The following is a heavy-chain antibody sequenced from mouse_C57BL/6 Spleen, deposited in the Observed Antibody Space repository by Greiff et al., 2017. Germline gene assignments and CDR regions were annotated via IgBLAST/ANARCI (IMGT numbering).Heavy chain of an antibody. CDR2: IYPGSGST. CDR3: ARGGGSSGSYYAMDY. Sequence: QVQLQQPGAELVKPGASVKMSCKASGYTFTSYWITWVKQRPGQGLEWIGDIYPGSGSTNYNEKFKSKATLTVDTSSSTAYMQLSSLTSEDSAVYYCARGGGSSGSYYAMDYWGQGTSVTVSS. J-gene: IGHJ4*01. V-gene: IGHV1-55*01. CDR1: GYTFTSYW. D-gene: IGHD3-2*02.